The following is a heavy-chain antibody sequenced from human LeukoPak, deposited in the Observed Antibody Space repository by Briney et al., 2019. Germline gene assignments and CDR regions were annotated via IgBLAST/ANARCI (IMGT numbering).Heavy chain of an antibody. CDR2: INPSGGST. CDR3: ARVSVVNDY. V-gene: IGHV1-46*01. D-gene: IGHD4-23*01. CDR1: GYTFTSYG. J-gene: IGHJ4*02. Sequence: ASVKVSCKASGYTFTSYGISWVRQAPGQGLEWMGIINPSGGSTSYAQKFQGRVTMTRDTSTSTVYMELSSLRSEDTAVYYCARVSVVNDYWGQGTLVTVSS.